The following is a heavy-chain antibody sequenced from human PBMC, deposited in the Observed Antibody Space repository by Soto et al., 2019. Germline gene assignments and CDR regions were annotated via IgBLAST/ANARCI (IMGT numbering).Heavy chain of an antibody. V-gene: IGHV3-9*01. CDR1: GFSFDDYA. Sequence: EVQLVESGGDLVQPGRSLRLSCAASGFSFDDYAMHWVRQAPGKGLEWVSGISWNSGSRAYADSVQGRFIISRDNAKNSLYLQMNSLRPEDTAFYSCVKPGGYTSRGGYFHYWGQGTLVTVSS. CDR3: VKPGGYTSRGGYFHY. D-gene: IGHD5-12*01. J-gene: IGHJ4*01. CDR2: ISWNSGSR.